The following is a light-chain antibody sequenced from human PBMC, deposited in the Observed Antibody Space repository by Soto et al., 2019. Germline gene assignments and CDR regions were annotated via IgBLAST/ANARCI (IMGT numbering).Light chain of an antibody. V-gene: IGKV1-5*03. CDR3: QQYITYPYA. J-gene: IGKJ1*01. Sequence: DIQMTQSPSTLSASVGDRVTITCRASQSTSTWLAWYQQRPGKTPKLLISEASKSESGVPSRFSGSGSGTEFTLTISSLQPDDFATYYCQQYITYPYAFGQGTKVEIK. CDR1: QSTSTW. CDR2: EAS.